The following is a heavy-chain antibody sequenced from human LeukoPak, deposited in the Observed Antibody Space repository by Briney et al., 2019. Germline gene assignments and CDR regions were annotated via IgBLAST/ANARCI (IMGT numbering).Heavy chain of an antibody. J-gene: IGHJ6*03. CDR2: IYYSGST. D-gene: IGHD2-2*01. Sequence: SETLSLTCTVSGGSISSYSWSWIRQPPGKGLEWIGYIYYSGSTNYNPSLKSRVTISVDTSKNQFSLKLSSVTAADTAVYYCARSSCSSTSCYFYYYYYMDVWGKGTTVTVSS. V-gene: IGHV4-59*01. CDR1: GGSISSYS. CDR3: ARSSCSSTSCYFYYYYYMDV.